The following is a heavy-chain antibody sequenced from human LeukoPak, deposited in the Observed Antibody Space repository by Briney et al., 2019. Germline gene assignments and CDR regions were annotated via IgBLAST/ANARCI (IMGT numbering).Heavy chain of an antibody. D-gene: IGHD6-19*01. CDR1: GFTFSSYW. V-gene: IGHV3-74*01. CDR3: ARDPSSGWYRAFDY. Sequence: GGSLRLSCAASGFTFSSYWMHWVRQAPGKGLVWVSRINSDGSSTSYADSVKGRFTISRDNAKNTLYLRMNSLRAEDTAVYYCARDPSSGWYRAFDYWGQGTLVTVSS. J-gene: IGHJ4*02. CDR2: INSDGSST.